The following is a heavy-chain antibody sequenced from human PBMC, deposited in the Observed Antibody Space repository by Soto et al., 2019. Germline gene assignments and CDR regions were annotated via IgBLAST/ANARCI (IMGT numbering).Heavy chain of an antibody. CDR3: ARDKTVVPAAYPRADAFDI. J-gene: IGHJ3*02. CDR1: GGTFSSYT. D-gene: IGHD2-2*01. CDR2: IIPILGIA. V-gene: IGHV1-69*08. Sequence: QVQLVQSGAEVKKPGSSVKVSCKASGGTFSSYTISWVRQAPGQGLEWMGRIIPILGIANYAQKFQGRVTITADKSTSTAYMELSSLRSEDTAVYYCARDKTVVPAAYPRADAFDIWGQGTMVTVSA.